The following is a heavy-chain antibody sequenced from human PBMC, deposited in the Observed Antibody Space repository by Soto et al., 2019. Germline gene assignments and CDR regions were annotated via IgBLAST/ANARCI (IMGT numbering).Heavy chain of an antibody. CDR3: ARGIARFNWFDP. Sequence: PGGSLRLSCEASGFTFSDNYMNWIRQAPGKGLEWVSYISRSGDTTYYADSVKGRFTISRDNAKNSLYLQMNSLRAEDTAVYYCARGIARFNWFDPWGQGTLVTVSS. J-gene: IGHJ5*02. V-gene: IGHV3-11*01. CDR1: GFTFSDNY. CDR2: ISRSGDTT. D-gene: IGHD6-13*01.